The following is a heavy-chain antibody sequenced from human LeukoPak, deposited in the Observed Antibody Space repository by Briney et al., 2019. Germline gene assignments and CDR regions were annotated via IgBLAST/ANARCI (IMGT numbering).Heavy chain of an antibody. CDR2: ISYSGST. V-gene: IGHV4-59*01. CDR3: ARTTRGWSNWFDH. Sequence: SETLSLTCTVSGGSISSYYWSWIRQPPGKGLEWIGYISYSGSTNYNPSLKSRVTISVDTSKNQFSLKLSSVTAADTAVYYCARTTRGWSNWFDHWGQGTLVTVSS. D-gene: IGHD6-19*01. J-gene: IGHJ5*02. CDR1: GGSISSYY.